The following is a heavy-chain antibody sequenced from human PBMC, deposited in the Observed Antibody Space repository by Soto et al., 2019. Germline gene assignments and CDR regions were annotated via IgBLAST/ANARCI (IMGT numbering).Heavy chain of an antibody. CDR3: ARHYVDTAMVTYRQYYYYGMDV. CDR2: IYYSGST. D-gene: IGHD5-18*01. J-gene: IGHJ6*02. Sequence: SETLSLTCTVSGGSISSYYWSWIRQPPGKGLEWIGYIYYSGSTNYNPSLKSRVTISVDTSKNQFSLKLSSVTAADTAVYYCARHYVDTAMVTYRQYYYYGMDVWGQGTTVTVSS. V-gene: IGHV4-59*08. CDR1: GGSISSYY.